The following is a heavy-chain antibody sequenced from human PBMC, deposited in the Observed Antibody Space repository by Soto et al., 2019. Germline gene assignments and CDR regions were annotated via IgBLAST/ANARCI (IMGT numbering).Heavy chain of an antibody. Sequence: GGSLRLSCAASGFAFSSYGMHWVRQAPGKGLEWVAVIWYDGSNKYYADSVKGRFTISRDDSKNTLYLQMNSLRAEDTAVYYCARDGYYVWGSYRYQDYFDYWGQGTLVTVSS. V-gene: IGHV3-33*01. CDR3: ARDGYYVWGSYRYQDYFDY. CDR2: IWYDGSNK. D-gene: IGHD3-16*02. CDR1: GFAFSSYG. J-gene: IGHJ4*02.